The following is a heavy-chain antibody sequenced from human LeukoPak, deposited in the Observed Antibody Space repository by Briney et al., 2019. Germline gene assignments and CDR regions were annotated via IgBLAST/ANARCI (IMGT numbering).Heavy chain of an antibody. CDR3: ARINDCGGYGGVDY. Sequence: ASVRVSCKGSGYTFTAYGASWWRQAPGHGLGGMGWISPYNGKTIYTQEPQGRVTMTTDTSTSTAYMELRSLRSDDTAVYYCARINDCGGYGGVDYWGQGTLVTVSS. V-gene: IGHV1-18*01. CDR1: GYTFTAYG. CDR2: ISPYNGKT. J-gene: IGHJ4*02. D-gene: IGHD4-17*01.